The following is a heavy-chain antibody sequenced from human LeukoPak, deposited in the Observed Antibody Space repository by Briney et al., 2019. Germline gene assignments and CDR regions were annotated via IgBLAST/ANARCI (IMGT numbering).Heavy chain of an antibody. Sequence: GGSLRLSCAASGFTFSDYYMSWIRQAPGKGLEWVSYISSNGRTIYYADSVKGRFTISRDSSKNTLYLQMNRLRAEDAAVYYCAKAPVTTCSGAYCYPFDYWGQGTLVTVSS. D-gene: IGHD2-21*01. CDR3: AKAPVTTCSGAYCYPFDY. J-gene: IGHJ4*02. CDR1: GFTFSDYY. CDR2: ISSNGRTI. V-gene: IGHV3-11*01.